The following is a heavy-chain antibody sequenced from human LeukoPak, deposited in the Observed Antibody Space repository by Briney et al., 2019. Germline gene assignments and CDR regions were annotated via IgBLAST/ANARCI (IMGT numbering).Heavy chain of an antibody. CDR1: ANYW. J-gene: IGHJ4*02. D-gene: IGHD1-26*01. CDR3: VKDYQVGNSPAFGDY. V-gene: IGHV3-74*01. CDR2: INSDGSWT. Sequence: PGGSLRLSCVASANYWMHWVRQAPGKGLVWVSHINSDGSWTSYADSVKGRFTISKDNAKNTVYLQMNGLRVEDTAVYYCVKDYQVGNSPAFGDYWGQGTLVTISS.